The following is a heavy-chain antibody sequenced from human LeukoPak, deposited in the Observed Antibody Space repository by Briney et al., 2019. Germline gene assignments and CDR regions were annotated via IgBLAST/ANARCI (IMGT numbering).Heavy chain of an antibody. D-gene: IGHD3-22*01. CDR1: GFPFSNSA. Sequence: SVKVSCKTSGFPFSNSAMRWVRQARGQRLEGIGWIVVGSGKTNYAQKYQERVTITRDMSTSTAYMELSSLRSEDTAVYYCAAGYHYDSKDPRFGMDVWGQGTTVTVSS. V-gene: IGHV1-58*02. CDR3: AAGYHYDSKDPRFGMDV. J-gene: IGHJ6*02. CDR2: IVVGSGKT.